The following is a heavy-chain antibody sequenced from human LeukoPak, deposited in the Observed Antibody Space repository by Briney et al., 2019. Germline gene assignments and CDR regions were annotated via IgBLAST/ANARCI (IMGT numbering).Heavy chain of an antibody. V-gene: IGHV3-48*03. Sequence: QPGRSLRLSCAASGFTFRSYEMNWVRRAPGKGLEWVSYISSSGSTIYYADSVKGRFTISRDNAKNLLFLQMNSLRAEDTAVYYCARSEITMVRGGAFDIWGQGTMVTVSS. CDR2: ISSSGSTI. CDR1: GFTFRSYE. D-gene: IGHD3-10*01. J-gene: IGHJ3*02. CDR3: ARSEITMVRGGAFDI.